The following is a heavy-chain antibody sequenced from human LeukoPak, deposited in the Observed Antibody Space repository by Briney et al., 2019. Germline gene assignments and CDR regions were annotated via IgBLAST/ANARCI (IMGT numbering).Heavy chain of an antibody. V-gene: IGHV3-21*01. CDR3: ARVPKAGGIVVVVAASSKYGMDV. D-gene: IGHD2-15*01. Sequence: GGSLRLSCAASGFTFSSYSMTWVRQAPGKGLEWVSSISSSSSYIYYADSVKGRFTISRDNAKNSLYLQMNSLRAEDTAVYYCARVPKAGGIVVVVAASSKYGMDVWGQGTTVTVSS. J-gene: IGHJ6*02. CDR1: GFTFSSYS. CDR2: ISSSSSYI.